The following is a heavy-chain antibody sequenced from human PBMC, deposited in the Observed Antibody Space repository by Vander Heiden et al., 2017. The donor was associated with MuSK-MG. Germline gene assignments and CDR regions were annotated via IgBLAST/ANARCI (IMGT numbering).Heavy chain of an antibody. CDR1: GFTFSHHA. Sequence: EVQVLESGGGLIQIGGSLKLSCVGSGFTFSHHATSWVRQAPGTGLEWVSSISAIGCTTNYADAVKGRFTISRDESKNTAYLQMNSLSAEDTAIDDCGNKISDSGCFFGWGNRTTV. V-gene: IGHV3-23*01. CDR2: ISAIGCTT. J-gene: IGHJ6*01. CDR3: GNKISDSGCFFG. D-gene: IGHD6-19*01.